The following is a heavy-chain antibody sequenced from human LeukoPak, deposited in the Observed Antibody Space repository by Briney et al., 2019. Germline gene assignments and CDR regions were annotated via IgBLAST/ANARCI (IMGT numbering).Heavy chain of an antibody. CDR2: INHSGTT. CDR3: ARREDGYKNPFDY. CDR1: GGSFSGYY. J-gene: IGHJ4*02. D-gene: IGHD5-24*01. V-gene: IGHV4-34*01. Sequence: SETLSLTCAVYGGSFSGYYWRWMRQPPGKGLEWLGEINHSGTTNYSPSLKSRVTISVDESKNQFSLKLSSVTAADTAVYYCARREDGYKNPFDYWGQGTLVTVSS.